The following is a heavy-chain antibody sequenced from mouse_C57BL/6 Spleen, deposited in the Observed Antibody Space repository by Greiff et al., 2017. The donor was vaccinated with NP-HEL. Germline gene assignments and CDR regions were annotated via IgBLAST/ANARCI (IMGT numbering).Heavy chain of an antibody. J-gene: IGHJ1*03. Sequence: EVKLEESGPGLVKPSQSLSLTCSVTGYSITSGYYWNWIRQFPGNKLEWMGYISYDGSNNYNPSLKNRISITRDTSKNQFFLKLNSVTTEDTATYYCARGRRGYYPYWYFDVWGTGTTVTVSS. D-gene: IGHD1-1*01. CDR1: GYSITSGYY. CDR2: ISYDGSN. V-gene: IGHV3-6*01. CDR3: ARGRRGYYPYWYFDV.